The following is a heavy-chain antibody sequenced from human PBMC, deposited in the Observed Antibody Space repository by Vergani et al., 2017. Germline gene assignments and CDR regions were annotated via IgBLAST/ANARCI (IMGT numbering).Heavy chain of an antibody. D-gene: IGHD3-3*01. CDR3: ARVVGSRSYDFWSGYYGYYMDV. CDR2: IYSGGST. V-gene: IGHV3-53*01. Sequence: EVQLVESGGGLIQPGGSLRLSCAASGFTVSSNYMSWVRQAPGKGLEWVSVIYSGGSTYYADSGKVRFTISRDNSKNTLYLQMNSLRAEDTAVYYCARVVGSRSYDFWSGYYGYYMDVWGKGTTVTVSS. J-gene: IGHJ6*03. CDR1: GFTVSSNY.